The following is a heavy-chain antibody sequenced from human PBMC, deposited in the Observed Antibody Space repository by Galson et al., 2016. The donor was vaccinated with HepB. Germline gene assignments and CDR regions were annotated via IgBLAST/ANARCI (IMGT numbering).Heavy chain of an antibody. CDR2: INTNAGNP. Sequence: SVKVSCKASGYTFTNYALNWVRQAPGQGLEWMGWINTNAGNPTYAQGFTGRFVFSLDTSVSTAYLQISSLKAEDTAMYYCARGRGSVAVAGTITLYLFDYWDQATLVAGAS. CDR3: ARGRGSVAVAGTITLYLFDY. J-gene: IGHJ4*02. V-gene: IGHV7-4-1*02. CDR1: GYTFTNYA. D-gene: IGHD6-19*01.